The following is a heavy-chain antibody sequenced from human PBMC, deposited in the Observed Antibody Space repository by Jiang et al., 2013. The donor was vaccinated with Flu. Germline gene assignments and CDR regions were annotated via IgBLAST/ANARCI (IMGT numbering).Heavy chain of an antibody. CDR2: INAGNGNT. CDR1: GYTFTSYA. CDR3: ARGSSSTSSWAVYYYYYMDV. V-gene: IGHV1-3*01. Sequence: CKASGYTFTSYAMHWVRQAPGQRLEWMGWINAGNGNTKYSQKFQGRVTITRDTSASTAYMELSSLRSEDTAVYYCARGSSSTSSWAVYYYYYMDVWGKGTTVTVSS. D-gene: IGHD2-2*01. J-gene: IGHJ6*03.